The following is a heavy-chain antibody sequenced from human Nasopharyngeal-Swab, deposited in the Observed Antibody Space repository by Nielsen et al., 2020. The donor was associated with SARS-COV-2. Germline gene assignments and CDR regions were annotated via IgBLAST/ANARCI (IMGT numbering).Heavy chain of an antibody. Sequence: GESLKLSCAASGFTSSSYWMSWVRQAPGKGLEWVANIKQDGSEKYYVDSVKGRFTISRDNAKNSLYLQMNSLRAEDTAVYYCARPGMGRGYFDYWGQGILVTVSS. CDR3: ARPGMGRGYFDY. D-gene: IGHD1-14*01. V-gene: IGHV3-7*03. CDR2: IKQDGSEK. CDR1: GFTSSSYW. J-gene: IGHJ4*02.